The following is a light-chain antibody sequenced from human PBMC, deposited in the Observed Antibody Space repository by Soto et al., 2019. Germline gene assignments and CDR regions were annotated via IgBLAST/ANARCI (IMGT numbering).Light chain of an antibody. Sequence: MTPSPFTLSLPPAYIATLSCISSHSVRSNLAWYQQKPGQPPRLLIYAASTRATGIPGRFSGSGSGTEFTLTISSLQSEDSAVYYCQQYNDWPPLTFGGGTKVDI. CDR1: HSVRSN. V-gene: IGKV3-15*01. CDR2: AAS. J-gene: IGKJ4*01. CDR3: QQYNDWPPLT.